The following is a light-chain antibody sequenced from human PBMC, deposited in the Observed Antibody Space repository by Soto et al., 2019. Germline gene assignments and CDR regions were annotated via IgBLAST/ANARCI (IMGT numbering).Light chain of an antibody. CDR1: QTVTNNY. J-gene: IGKJ2*01. CDR3: QRYGSSPPHT. Sequence: EIVLTQSPGTLSLSPGEGATLSCRASQTVTNNYLAWYQQRPGQAPRLLISGASSRATGIPARFSGSGSGTDFTLTISRLESEDFVVYYCQRYGSSPPHTFGQGTKLEIK. CDR2: GAS. V-gene: IGKV3-20*01.